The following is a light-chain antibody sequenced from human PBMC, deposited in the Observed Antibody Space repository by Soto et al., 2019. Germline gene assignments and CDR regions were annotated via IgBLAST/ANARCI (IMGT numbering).Light chain of an antibody. V-gene: IGLV2-14*01. J-gene: IGLJ2*01. Sequence: QSALTQPASVSESPGQSITIPCTGTSSDIGGYNFVSWYQQYPGNAPKLLIYDVTNRPSGVSNRFSGSKSGNTASLTISGLQAEDEAIYTSTTTLVVFGGGTKLTVL. CDR2: DVT. CDR3: TTTLVV. CDR1: SSDIGGYNF.